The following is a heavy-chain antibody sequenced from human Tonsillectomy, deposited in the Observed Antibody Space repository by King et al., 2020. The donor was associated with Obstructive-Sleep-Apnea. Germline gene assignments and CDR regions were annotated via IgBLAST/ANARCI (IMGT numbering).Heavy chain of an antibody. V-gene: IGHV3-11*01. CDR2: INSRGDTM. J-gene: IGHJ4*02. CDR1: GFTFSDYF. CDR3: AVDYGSKYDY. Sequence: QLVQSGGGLVKPGGSLRLSCAASGFTFSDYFMRWIRQAPGKGLEWVSYINSRGDTMYYADSVKGRFTISRDNSKNSLYLQVNSLRAEDTAVYYCAVDYGSKYDYWGQGTLVTVSS. D-gene: IGHD4-17*01.